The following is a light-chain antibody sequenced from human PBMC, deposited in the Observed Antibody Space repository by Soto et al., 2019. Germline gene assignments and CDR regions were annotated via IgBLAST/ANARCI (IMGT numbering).Light chain of an antibody. Sequence: DIQMTQSPSSLSASVGDRVTITCQTSQSINTYLNWYQQKPGKAPKLLIYAAFSLQSGVPSRFSGSGSGTDFTLTISSLQPEDFATYYCQQSYTTPITFGQGTRLEIK. CDR2: AAF. CDR1: QSINTY. J-gene: IGKJ5*01. CDR3: QQSYTTPIT. V-gene: IGKV1-39*01.